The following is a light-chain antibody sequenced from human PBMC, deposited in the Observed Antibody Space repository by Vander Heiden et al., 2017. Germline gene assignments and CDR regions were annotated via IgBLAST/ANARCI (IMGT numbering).Light chain of an antibody. V-gene: IGKV4-1*01. CDR1: NKNY. J-gene: IGKJ4*01. CDR3: QQYYSFPLT. CDR2: WAS. Sequence: DIVMTKSPEALALALRERATNNKNYLGWYQKKPVQPPKLLIYWASTREFGFPDRFSGSGSGTDFTLTISSLQAEDVAVYFCQQYYSFPLTFGGGTKVEIK.